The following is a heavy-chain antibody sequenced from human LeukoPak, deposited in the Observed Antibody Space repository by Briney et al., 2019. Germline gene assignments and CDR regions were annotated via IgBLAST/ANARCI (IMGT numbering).Heavy chain of an antibody. Sequence: SVKVSCKASGGTFSSYAISWVRQAPGQGLEWMGGIIPIFGTANYAQKFQGRVTITADESTSTAYMELSSLRSEDTAVYYCARARCSSISCYSQYYGMDVWGKGTTVTVSS. CDR1: GGTFSSYA. J-gene: IGHJ6*04. D-gene: IGHD2-2*01. V-gene: IGHV1-69*13. CDR3: ARARCSSISCYSQYYGMDV. CDR2: IIPIFGTA.